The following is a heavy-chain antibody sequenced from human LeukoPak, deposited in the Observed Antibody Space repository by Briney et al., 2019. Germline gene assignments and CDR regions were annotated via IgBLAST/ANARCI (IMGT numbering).Heavy chain of an antibody. D-gene: IGHD2-15*01. J-gene: IGHJ5*02. V-gene: IGHV4-30-4*01. CDR3: ARPKGRGCNGGTCYTDWFDP. CDR2: VHYSGNS. CDR1: GASISSGDYY. Sequence: SETLSLTCTVSGASISSGDYYWSWLRQPPGTGLEWIGYVHYSGNSYYNPTLKSRVTISIDTSKNQFSLKLSSVTAADTAVYYCARPKGRGCNGGTCYTDWFDPWGQGTLVTVSS.